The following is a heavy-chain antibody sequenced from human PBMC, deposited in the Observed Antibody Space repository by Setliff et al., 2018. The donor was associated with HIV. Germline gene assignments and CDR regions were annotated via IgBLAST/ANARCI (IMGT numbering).Heavy chain of an antibody. CDR1: GGSISSGRYY. V-gene: IGHV4-61*09. D-gene: IGHD2-21*02. CDR3: ARLVEVTAARRGFDY. J-gene: IGHJ4*02. CDR2: IYTSGST. Sequence: SETPSLTCTVSGGSISSGRYYWNWIRQPAGKGLEWIGHIYTSGSTNYNPSLKSRVTISLDTSKNQFSLNLSSVTAADTAVYYCARLVEVTAARRGFDYWGQGTLVTVSS.